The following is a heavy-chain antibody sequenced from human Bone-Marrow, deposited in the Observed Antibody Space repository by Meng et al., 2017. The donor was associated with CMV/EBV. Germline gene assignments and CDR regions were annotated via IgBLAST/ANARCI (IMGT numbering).Heavy chain of an antibody. CDR1: GYTFTGYY. V-gene: IGHV1-2*02. Sequence: ASVKVSCKASGYTFTGYYIHWVRQAPGQGLEWMGWINPNSGGTNYAQKFQGRVTVTRDTSISTAYMELRRLRSDDTAAYYCATRDSAMGPEAYWGQGTMVTVSS. J-gene: IGHJ4*02. CDR3: ATRDSAMGPEAY. CDR2: INPNSGGT. D-gene: IGHD5-18*01.